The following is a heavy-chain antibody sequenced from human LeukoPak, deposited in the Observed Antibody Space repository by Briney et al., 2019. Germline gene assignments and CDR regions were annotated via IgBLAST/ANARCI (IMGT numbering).Heavy chain of an antibody. D-gene: IGHD6-13*01. CDR2: IDWDDDK. CDR1: GFSLSTNAMS. Sequence: SAPTLVNPTQTLTLTCTFSGFSLSTNAMSVTWVRQPPGKALEWLARIDWDDDKYYSASLKTRLTISKDTSKNQVVLTMTNMDPVDTATYFCARCIAATGTLDYWGQGALVTVSS. V-gene: IGHV2-70*11. J-gene: IGHJ4*02. CDR3: ARCIAATGTLDY.